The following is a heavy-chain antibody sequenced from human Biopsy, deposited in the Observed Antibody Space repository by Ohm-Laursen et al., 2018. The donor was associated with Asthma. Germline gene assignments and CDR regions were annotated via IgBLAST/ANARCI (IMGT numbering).Heavy chain of an antibody. D-gene: IGHD2-21*01. V-gene: IGHV3-9*01. CDR3: AKATLGDIGKDY. CDR2: ISWNSGSI. J-gene: IGHJ4*02. Sequence: SLRLSCAASGFTFDDCGMHWVRQAPGKGLEWVSGISWNSGSIGYADSVKGRFTISRDNAKNSLYLQMNSLRVEDTALYYCAKATLGDIGKDYWGQGTLVTASS. CDR1: GFTFDDCG.